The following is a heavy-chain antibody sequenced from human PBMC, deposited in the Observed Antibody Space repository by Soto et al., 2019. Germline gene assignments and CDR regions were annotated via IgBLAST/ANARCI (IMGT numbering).Heavy chain of an antibody. CDR2: IIPICNTT. D-gene: IGHD6-13*01. CDR1: GVSFRACT. Sequence: TVKVSCKASGVSFRACTVTWVRQAPGQGLEWMGGIIPICNTTNSAQKFQGRLTRSADASTSTVYMELSSLRSEDTAVYYCASLLGIAAAGKDYWGQGTLVTVSS. J-gene: IGHJ4*02. CDR3: ASLLGIAAAGKDY. V-gene: IGHV1-69*13.